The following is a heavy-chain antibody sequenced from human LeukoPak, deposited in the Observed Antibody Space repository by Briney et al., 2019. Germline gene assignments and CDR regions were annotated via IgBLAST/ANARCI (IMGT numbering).Heavy chain of an antibody. J-gene: IGHJ4*02. D-gene: IGHD1-26*01. V-gene: IGHV3-23*01. CDR3: ATSPNIEASGTLYYLDY. CDR1: GFTFRSYG. Sequence: GGSLRLSCAGSGFTFRSYGMSWVRQALGKGLEWVSSISGYGDYTYNADSVQGRFTISRDNSKNTLYLQMNSLRAEDAAIYYCATSPNIEASGTLYYLDYWGQGTLVTVSS. CDR2: ISGYGDYT.